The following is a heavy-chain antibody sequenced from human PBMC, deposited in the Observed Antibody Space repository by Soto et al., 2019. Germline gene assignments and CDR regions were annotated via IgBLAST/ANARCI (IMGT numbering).Heavy chain of an antibody. CDR2: IIPIFGTV. CDR1: GGTFSNYA. Sequence: QVQLVQSGAEVKKPGSSVKVSRKASGGTFSNYALDWVRQAPGQGLEWMGGIIPIFGTVRHAQNFQGRVTITADESTATADMELSSLRYEDTAMYYCSTGGERDYYEPSGWRWGQGTLVTVSS. J-gene: IGHJ1*01. V-gene: IGHV1-69*12. CDR3: STGGERDYYEPSGWR. D-gene: IGHD3-22*01.